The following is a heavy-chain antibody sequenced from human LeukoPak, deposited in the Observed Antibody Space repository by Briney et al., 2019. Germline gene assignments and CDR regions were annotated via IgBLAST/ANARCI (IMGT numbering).Heavy chain of an antibody. CDR1: GFTFSSYA. D-gene: IGHD3-22*01. J-gene: IGHJ3*01. Sequence: PGGSLRLSCAASGFTFSSYAMSWVRQAPGKGLEWVSAISGSGGITYYADSVKGRFTISRDNSKNTVYLQMNSLRAEDTAVYYCANNYYDSSGYPWAFDLWGQGTMVTVSS. CDR3: ANNYYDSSGYPWAFDL. V-gene: IGHV3-23*01. CDR2: ISGSGGIT.